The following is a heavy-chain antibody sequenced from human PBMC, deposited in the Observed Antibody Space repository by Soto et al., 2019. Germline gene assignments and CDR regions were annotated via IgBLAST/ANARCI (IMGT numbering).Heavy chain of an antibody. CDR2: ISYDGSNK. V-gene: IGHV3-30*03. Sequence: GGSLRLSCAASGFTFSSYGMHWVRQAPGKGLEWVAVISYDGSNKYYADSVKGRFTISRDNSKNTLYLQMNSLRAADTAVYYCARIPRDYYYGMDVWGQGTTVTVSS. CDR1: GFTFSSYG. CDR3: ARIPRDYYYGMDV. J-gene: IGHJ6*02.